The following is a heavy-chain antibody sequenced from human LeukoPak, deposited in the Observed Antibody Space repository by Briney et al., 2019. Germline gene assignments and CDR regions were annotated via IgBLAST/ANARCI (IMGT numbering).Heavy chain of an antibody. CDR1: GFTFSSYW. D-gene: IGHD7-27*01. CDR3: ARATGDGRHAFDI. CDR2: ISSSGSTI. V-gene: IGHV3-48*04. Sequence: GGSLRLSCAASGFTFSSYWMSWVRQVPGKGLEWVSYISSSGSTIYYADSVKGRFTISRDNANNSLYLQMNSLRAEDTAVYYCARATGDGRHAFDIWGQGTIVTVSS. J-gene: IGHJ3*02.